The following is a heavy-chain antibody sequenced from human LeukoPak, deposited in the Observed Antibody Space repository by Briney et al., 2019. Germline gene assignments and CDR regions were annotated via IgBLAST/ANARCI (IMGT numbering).Heavy chain of an antibody. V-gene: IGHV3-66*02. J-gene: IGHJ6*03. Sequence: PGGSLRLSCAASGFTVSSNHMSWVRQAPGKGLEWVSVIYSGGSTYYADSVKGRFTISRDNSKNTLYLQMNSLRAEDTAVYYCARGLYYYYMDVWGKGTTVTVSS. CDR3: ARGLYYYYMDV. CDR2: IYSGGST. CDR1: GFTVSSNH.